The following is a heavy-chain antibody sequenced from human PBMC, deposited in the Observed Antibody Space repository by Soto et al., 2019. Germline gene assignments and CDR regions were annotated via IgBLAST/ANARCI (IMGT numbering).Heavy chain of an antibody. J-gene: IGHJ4*02. V-gene: IGHV4-59*08. CDR2: IYYSGST. Sequence: SETLSLTCTVSGGSISSYYWSWIRQPPGKGLEWIGYIYYSGSTNYNPSLKSRVTISVDTSKNQFSLKLSSVTAADTAVYYCARQKRYGDYIFDYWGQGTLVTVSS. CDR3: ARQKRYGDYIFDY. D-gene: IGHD4-17*01. CDR1: GGSISSYY.